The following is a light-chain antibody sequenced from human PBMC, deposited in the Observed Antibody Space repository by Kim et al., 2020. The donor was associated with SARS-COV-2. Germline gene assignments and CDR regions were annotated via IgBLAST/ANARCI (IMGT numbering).Light chain of an antibody. J-gene: IGKJ4*01. V-gene: IGKV1-5*03. Sequence: VPRSSRASHIVSRFLGWYQQRPGNAPKLLIYEASTLHTGVPSRFSGSGSGTDFTLTINSLQPDDFATYYCQQYNDYLTFGGGTTV. CDR1: HIVSRF. CDR3: QQYNDYLT. CDR2: EAS.